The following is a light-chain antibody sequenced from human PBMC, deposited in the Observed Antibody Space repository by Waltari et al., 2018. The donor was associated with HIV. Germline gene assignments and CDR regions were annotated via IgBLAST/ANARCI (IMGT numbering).Light chain of an antibody. CDR3: QTWTTGIVL. Sequence: QLVLTQSPSAPASLRATVKLTRSLSSGHSNYATPCQQHQPEKGPRYLMRLNSDGSYLKGAGIPDRFSGSSSGAERYFIISSRQSEDEADYYCQTWTTGIVLFGGGTKLTVL. CDR1: SGHSNYA. V-gene: IGLV4-69*01. CDR2: LNSDGSY. J-gene: IGLJ2*01.